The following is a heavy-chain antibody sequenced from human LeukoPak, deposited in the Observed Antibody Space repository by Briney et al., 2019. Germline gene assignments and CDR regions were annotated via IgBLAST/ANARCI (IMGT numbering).Heavy chain of an antibody. CDR2: IFHTGTT. CDR3: TRAASPGGSTGH. CDR1: GFSISIGYY. Sequence: PSETLSLTCTVSGFSISIGYYWGWIRQPPGKGLEWIGSIFHTGTTYYNPSLQSRVTISVDTSKSQFSLQLNSVTAADMAFYYCTRAASPGGSTGHWGQGTLVTVSS. J-gene: IGHJ4*02. V-gene: IGHV4-38-2*02. D-gene: IGHD3-16*01.